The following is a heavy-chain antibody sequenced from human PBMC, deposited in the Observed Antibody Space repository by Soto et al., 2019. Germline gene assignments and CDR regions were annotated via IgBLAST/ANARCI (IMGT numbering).Heavy chain of an antibody. D-gene: IGHD7-27*01. J-gene: IGHJ5*02. CDR2: ISSSSSYT. CDR1: GFTFSDYY. V-gene: IGHV3-11*06. CDR3: ARYGDPESNWFDP. Sequence: QVQLVESGGGLVKPGGSLRLSCAASGFTFSDYYMSWIRQAPGKGLEWVSYISSSSSYTNYADSVKGRFTIPRDNAKNSLYLQMNSLRAEDTAVYYCARYGDPESNWFDPWGQGTLVTVSS.